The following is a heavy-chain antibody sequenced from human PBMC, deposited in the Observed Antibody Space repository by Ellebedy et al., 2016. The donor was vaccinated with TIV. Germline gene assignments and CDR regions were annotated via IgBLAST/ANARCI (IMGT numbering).Heavy chain of an antibody. J-gene: IGHJ4*02. CDR2: IYHSGST. D-gene: IGHD6-19*01. CDR1: GGSISSSNW. V-gene: IGHV4-4*02. CDR3: SKAVAGYFDY. Sequence: MPSETLSLTCAVSGGSISSSNWWSWVPPPPGKGLEWIGEIYHSGSTNYSPSLKSRVTISVDKSKSQFSLKLNSVTAADTAVYYCSKAVAGYFDYWGQGTLVTVSS.